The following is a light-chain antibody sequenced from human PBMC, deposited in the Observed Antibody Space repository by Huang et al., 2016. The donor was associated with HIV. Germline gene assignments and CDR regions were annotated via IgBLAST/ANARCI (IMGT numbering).Light chain of an antibody. CDR1: QSLLHSNGYNY. CDR2: LGS. J-gene: IGKJ1*01. V-gene: IGKV2-28*01. Sequence: DIVMTHSPLSLLVTPGEPASIYCRSSQSLLHSNGYNYLDWYLQKPGQSPQLLIYLGSTRASGVPDRFSGSGSGTDFTLKISRVEAEDVGVYYCMQALQTPWTFGQGTKVEIK. CDR3: MQALQTPWT.